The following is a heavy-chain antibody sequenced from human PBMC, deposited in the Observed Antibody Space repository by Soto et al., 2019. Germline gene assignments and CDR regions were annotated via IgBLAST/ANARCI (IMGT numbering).Heavy chain of an antibody. CDR2: IYYSGST. CDR1: GGSISSGGYY. J-gene: IGHJ5*02. Sequence: PSETLSLTCTVSGGSISSGGYYWSWIRQHPGKGLEWIGYIYYSGSTYYNPSLKSRVTISVDTSKNQFSLKLSSVTAADTAVYYCARAVRVAAYRFDPWGQGTLVTVSS. CDR3: ARAVRVAAYRFDP. V-gene: IGHV4-31*03. D-gene: IGHD2-15*01.